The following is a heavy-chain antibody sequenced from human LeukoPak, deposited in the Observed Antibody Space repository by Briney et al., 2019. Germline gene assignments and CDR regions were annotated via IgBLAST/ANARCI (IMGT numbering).Heavy chain of an antibody. D-gene: IGHD6-25*01. V-gene: IGHV4-31*03. J-gene: IGHJ4*02. CDR1: GGSISSGGYY. Sequence: SETLSLTCTVSGGSISSGGYYWSWIRQHPGKSLEWIGYIYYSGSTYYNPSLKSRVTISVDTSKNQFSLKLSSVTAADTAVYYCARVGRITATLYWGQGTLVTVSS. CDR2: IYYSGST. CDR3: ARVGRITATLY.